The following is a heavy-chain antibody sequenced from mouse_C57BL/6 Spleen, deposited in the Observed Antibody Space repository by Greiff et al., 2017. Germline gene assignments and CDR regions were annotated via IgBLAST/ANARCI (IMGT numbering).Heavy chain of an antibody. CDR1: GFTFSDYG. J-gene: IGHJ4*01. CDR2: ISSGSSTI. V-gene: IGHV5-17*01. Sequence: EVKLMESGGGLVKPGGSLKLSCAASGFTFSDYGMHWVRQAPEKGLEWVAYISSGSSTIYYADTVKGRFTISRDNAKNTLFLQMTSLRSEDTAMYYCAYYDEGYYAMDYWGQGTSVTVSS. D-gene: IGHD2-4*01. CDR3: AYYDEGYYAMDY.